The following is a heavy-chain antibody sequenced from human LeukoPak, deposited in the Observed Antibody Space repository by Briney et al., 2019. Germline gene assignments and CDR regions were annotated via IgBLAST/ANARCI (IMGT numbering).Heavy chain of an antibody. J-gene: IGHJ4*02. CDR2: TYYRSKWYN. CDR1: GDSVSSNSAA. D-gene: IGHD3-9*01. Sequence: SQTLSLTCAISGDSVSSNSAAWSWIRQSPSRGLEWLGRTYYRSKWYNDYAVSVKSLITINPDTSKNQFSLQLNSVTPEDTAVYYCAREIILTGYSFDYWGQGTLVTVSS. CDR3: AREIILTGYSFDY. V-gene: IGHV6-1*01.